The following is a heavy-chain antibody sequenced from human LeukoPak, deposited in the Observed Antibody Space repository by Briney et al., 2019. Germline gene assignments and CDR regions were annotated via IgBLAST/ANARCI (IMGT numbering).Heavy chain of an antibody. Sequence: SETLSLTCTVSGGSISSYYWSWIRQPPGKGLEWIGYIYYSGSTSYNPSLKGRVTISVDTSKNQFSLKLSSVTAADTAVYYCARDQNRFDPWGQGTLVTVTS. J-gene: IGHJ5*02. CDR2: IYYSGST. CDR3: ARDQNRFDP. CDR1: GGSISSYY. V-gene: IGHV4-59*12. D-gene: IGHD1-14*01.